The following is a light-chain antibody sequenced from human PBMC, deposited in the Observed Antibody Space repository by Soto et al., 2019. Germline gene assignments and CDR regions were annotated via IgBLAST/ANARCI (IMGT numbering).Light chain of an antibody. CDR3: QQSYSSPPT. Sequence: EFVLTQSPGTLSLSPGERATLSCRASQTVRNNYLAWYQQKPGQAPRLLIYDASSRATGIPDRFSGGGSGTEFTLTISSLESEDFAAYYCQQSYSSPPTFGQGTKVDIK. CDR2: DAS. CDR1: QTVRNNY. J-gene: IGKJ1*01. V-gene: IGKV3D-20*02.